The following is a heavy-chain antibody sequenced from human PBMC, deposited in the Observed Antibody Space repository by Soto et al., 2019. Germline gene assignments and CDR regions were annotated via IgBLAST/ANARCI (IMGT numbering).Heavy chain of an antibody. V-gene: IGHV3-11*01. D-gene: IGHD2-15*01. CDR3: ARGKSIFYGMDV. J-gene: IGHJ6*02. CDR2: IRSSGTTI. CDR1: GFTFSDSY. Sequence: QVQLVESGGGLVKTGGYLRLSCAASGFTFSDSYMTWIRQAPGKGLAWVSYIRSSGTTIYHEDYVKGRFTISRDNAKNSLFLQLNSLRAEDTAVDYCARGKSIFYGMDVWGQGNTVTVSS.